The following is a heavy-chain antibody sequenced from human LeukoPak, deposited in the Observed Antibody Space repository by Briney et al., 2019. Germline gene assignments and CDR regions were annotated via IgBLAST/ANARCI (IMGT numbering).Heavy chain of an antibody. J-gene: IGHJ4*02. CDR1: GYTFTSYG. V-gene: IGHV1-18*01. D-gene: IGHD3-3*01. Sequence: GASVKVSCKASGYTFTSYGISWVRQAPGQGLEWMGWISAYNGNTNYAQKLQGRVTMTTDTSTSTAYMELRSLRSDDTAVYYCAREIPGDLRFLEWLSQPYFDYWGQGTLVTVSS. CDR3: AREIPGDLRFLEWLSQPYFDY. CDR2: ISAYNGNT.